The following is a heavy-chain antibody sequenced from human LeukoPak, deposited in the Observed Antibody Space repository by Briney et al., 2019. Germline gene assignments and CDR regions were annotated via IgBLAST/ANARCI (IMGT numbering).Heavy chain of an antibody. J-gene: IGHJ6*02. V-gene: IGHV1-18*01. CDR1: GYTFTSYG. D-gene: IGHD6-6*01. CDR3: AREPPVAGSSYYGMDV. CDR2: ISAYNGNT. Sequence: GASVKVSCKASGYTFTSYGISWVRQAPGQGLEWMGWISAYNGNTNYAQKLQGRVTMTTDTSTSTAYMELRSLRSDDTAVYYCAREPPVAGSSYYGMDVWGQGTTVTVSS.